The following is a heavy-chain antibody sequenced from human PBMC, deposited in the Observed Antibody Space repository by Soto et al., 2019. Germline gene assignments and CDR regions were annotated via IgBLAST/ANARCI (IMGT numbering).Heavy chain of an antibody. Sequence: GASVNVSCKASGYTLASYCISPVRQAPGQGLEWMGWISAYNGNTNYAQKLQGRVTMTTDTSTSTAYMELRSLRSDDTAVYYCARDGAFTPSNPDAFDIWGQGTMVTVSS. D-gene: IGHD2-15*01. CDR1: GYTLASYC. CDR2: ISAYNGNT. J-gene: IGHJ3*02. CDR3: ARDGAFTPSNPDAFDI. V-gene: IGHV1-18*01.